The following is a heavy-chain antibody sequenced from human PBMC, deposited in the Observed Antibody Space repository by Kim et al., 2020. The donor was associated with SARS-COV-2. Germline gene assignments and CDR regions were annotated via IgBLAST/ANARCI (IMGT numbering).Heavy chain of an antibody. CDR2: IKQDGSEK. V-gene: IGHV3-7*01. Sequence: GGSLRLSCAASGFTFSSYWMSWVRQAPGKGLEWVANIKQDGSEKYYVDSVKGRFTISRDNAKNSLYLQMNSLRAEDTAVYYCARDRVDILTGYDAFDIWGQGTMVTVSS. D-gene: IGHD3-9*01. J-gene: IGHJ3*02. CDR3: ARDRVDILTGYDAFDI. CDR1: GFTFSSYW.